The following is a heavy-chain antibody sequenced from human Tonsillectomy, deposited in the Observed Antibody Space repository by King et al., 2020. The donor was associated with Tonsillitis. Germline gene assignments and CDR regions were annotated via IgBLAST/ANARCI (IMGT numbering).Heavy chain of an antibody. CDR2: IYPGDSDT. Sequence: QLVQSGAEVKKPGESLKISCKGSGYSFTSYWIGWVRQMPGKGLEWMGIIYPGDSDTRYGPSFQGQVTIPADKSISTAYLQWSSLKASDTAMYYCARGYVWGMYRYAVNFDYWGQGTLVTVSS. J-gene: IGHJ4*02. CDR3: ARGYVWGMYRYAVNFDY. CDR1: GYSFTSYW. V-gene: IGHV5-51*01. D-gene: IGHD3-16*02.